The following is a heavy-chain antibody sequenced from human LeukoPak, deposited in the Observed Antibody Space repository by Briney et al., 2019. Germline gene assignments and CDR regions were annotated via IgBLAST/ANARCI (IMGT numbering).Heavy chain of an antibody. V-gene: IGHV4-59*01. D-gene: IGHD6-13*01. Sequence: PSETLSLTCTVSGGSISSYYWSWVRQPPGKGLEWIGDIYYSGSTNYNPSLKSRVTISVDTSKNQFSLKLSSVTAADTAVYYCAGAFRAAAAAHFDYWGQGTLVTVSS. CDR2: IYYSGST. J-gene: IGHJ4*02. CDR3: AGAFRAAAAAHFDY. CDR1: GGSISSYY.